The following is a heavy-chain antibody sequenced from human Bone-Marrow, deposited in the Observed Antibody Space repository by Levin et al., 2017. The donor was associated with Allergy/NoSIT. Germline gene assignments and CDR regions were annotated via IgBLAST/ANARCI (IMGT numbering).Heavy chain of an antibody. D-gene: IGHD6-19*01. CDR2: ISYDGSNK. CDR1: GFTFSSYG. J-gene: IGHJ4*02. Sequence: GESLKISCAASGFTFSSYGMHWVRQAPGKGLEWVAVISYDGSNKYYADSVKGRFTISRDNSKNTLYLQMNSLRAEDTAVYYCAKAHSSGWYGDFDYWGQGTLVTVSS. V-gene: IGHV3-30*18. CDR3: AKAHSSGWYGDFDY.